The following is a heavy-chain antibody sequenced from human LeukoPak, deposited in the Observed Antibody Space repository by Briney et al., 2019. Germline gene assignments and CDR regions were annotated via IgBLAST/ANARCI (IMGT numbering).Heavy chain of an antibody. Sequence: GGSLRLSCAASGFTFSSYAMSWVRQAPGKGLEWVSTISGSGGSTYYADSVKGRFTISRDNSKNTLYLQMNGLRAEDTAVYHCAKDKRDGYNPLDYWGQGTLVTVSS. D-gene: IGHD5-24*01. V-gene: IGHV3-23*01. CDR1: GFTFSSYA. J-gene: IGHJ4*02. CDR2: ISGSGGST. CDR3: AKDKRDGYNPLDY.